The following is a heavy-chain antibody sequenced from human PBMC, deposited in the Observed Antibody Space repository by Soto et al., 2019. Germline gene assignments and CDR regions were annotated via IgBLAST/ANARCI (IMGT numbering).Heavy chain of an antibody. CDR3: ARHNYDFWSGYLNWFDP. V-gene: IGHV4-39*01. J-gene: IGHJ5*02. Sequence: QLQLQESGPGLVKPSETLSLTCTVSGGSISSSSYYWGWIRQPPGKGLEWIGSIYYSGSTYYNPSLKRRVTISVDTSKNQFSLKLSSVTAADTAVYYCARHNYDFWSGYLNWFDPWGQGTLVTVSS. D-gene: IGHD3-3*01. CDR1: GGSISSSSYY. CDR2: IYYSGST.